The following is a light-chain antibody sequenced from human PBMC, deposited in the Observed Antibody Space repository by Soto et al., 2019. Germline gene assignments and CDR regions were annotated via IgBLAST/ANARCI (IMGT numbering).Light chain of an antibody. J-gene: IGKJ2*02. CDR3: QQYDTARST. Sequence: EIVLTQSPATLSLSPGERATLSCRASQSISSSFLAWYQQKPGQAPRLLLHDSSDRATGVPARFSGSGSGTDFTLTISAVEPEDLAVYYCQQYDTARSTFGQGTKLEIK. V-gene: IGKV3-20*01. CDR1: QSISSSF. CDR2: DSS.